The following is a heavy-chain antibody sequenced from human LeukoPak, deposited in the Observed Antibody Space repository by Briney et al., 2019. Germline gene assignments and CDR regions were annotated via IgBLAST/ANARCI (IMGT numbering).Heavy chain of an antibody. V-gene: IGHV4-59*08. D-gene: IGHD6-13*01. CDR1: GGSISSYH. CDR2: MSYSGST. CDR3: ARHIAIAGLRGFDY. Sequence: PSETLSLTCTVSGGSISSYHWSWIRQSPGKGLEWIGYMSYSGSTNYNPSLKSRVTISVDTSKNQFSLKLSSVTAADTAVYYCARHIAIAGLRGFDYWGQGTLVTVSS. J-gene: IGHJ4*02.